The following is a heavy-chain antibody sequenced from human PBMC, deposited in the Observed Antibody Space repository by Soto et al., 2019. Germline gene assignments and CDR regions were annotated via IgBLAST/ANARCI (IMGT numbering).Heavy chain of an antibody. D-gene: IGHD3-10*01. CDR1: GGSISSYY. CDR3: ARHNYGSGSTYFDP. V-gene: IGHV4-59*08. Sequence: PSETLSLTCTVSGGSISSYYWSWIRQPPGKGLEWIGYIYYSGSTNYNPSLKSRVTISVDTSKNQFSLKLNSMTAADTAVYYCARHNYGSGSTYFDPWGQGIQVTVSS. J-gene: IGHJ4*02. CDR2: IYYSGST.